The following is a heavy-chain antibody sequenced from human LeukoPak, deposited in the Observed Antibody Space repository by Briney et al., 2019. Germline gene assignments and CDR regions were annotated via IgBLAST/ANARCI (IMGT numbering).Heavy chain of an antibody. J-gene: IGHJ6*03. Sequence: SVKVSCKASGGAFTRYAISWVRQAPGQGLEWMGGIIPIFGRANYAQKFQGRVTITADEVTSTVYMELSSLRSEDTAVYYCARAAPYDFWSGYYYYCMDVWGKGTTVTVSS. CDR3: ARAAPYDFWSGYYYYCMDV. V-gene: IGHV1-69*13. D-gene: IGHD3-3*01. CDR1: GGAFTRYA. CDR2: IIPIFGRA.